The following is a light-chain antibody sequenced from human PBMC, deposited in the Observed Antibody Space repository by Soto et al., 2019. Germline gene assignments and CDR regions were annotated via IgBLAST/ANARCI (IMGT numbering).Light chain of an antibody. CDR2: KAS. Sequence: DIQMTQSPSTQSASLGDRVTITSRASQSISSWLAWYQQKPGKAPKLLIYKASSLESGVPSRFSGSGSGTEFTLTISSLQPDDSATYYCQQYYRLVTFGPGTKVEIK. CDR1: QSISSW. V-gene: IGKV1-5*03. J-gene: IGKJ3*01. CDR3: QQYYRLVT.